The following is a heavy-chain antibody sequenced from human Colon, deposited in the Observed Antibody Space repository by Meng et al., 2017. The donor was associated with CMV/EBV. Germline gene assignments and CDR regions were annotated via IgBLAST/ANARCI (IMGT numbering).Heavy chain of an antibody. CDR1: GYTFTSYD. V-gene: IGHV1-8*03. J-gene: IGHJ4*02. CDR3: ARGGYCSSTSCYRSFNY. D-gene: IGHD2-2*03. CDR2: MNPNSGNT. Sequence: ASVKVSCKASGYTFTSYDINWVRQAPGQGLEWMGWMNPNSGNTGYAQKFQGRVTITRNTSISTAYMELSSLRSEDTAVYYCARGGYCSSTSCYRSFNYWGQGTLVTVSS.